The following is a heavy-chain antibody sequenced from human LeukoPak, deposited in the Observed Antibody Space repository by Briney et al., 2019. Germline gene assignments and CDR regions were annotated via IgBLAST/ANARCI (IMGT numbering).Heavy chain of an antibody. J-gene: IGHJ4*02. CDR2: ISSSSSYI. CDR1: GFNFSSYS. Sequence: GGALRLSCAASGFNFSSYSMNCVRQAPGKGLEWVSSISSSSSYIYYADSVKGRFTITGDNAKTSLYLQMSSLRAEDTAVYYCARATTRWFYFDYWGQGTLVTVSS. V-gene: IGHV3-21*01. CDR3: ARATTRWFYFDY. D-gene: IGHD5-12*01.